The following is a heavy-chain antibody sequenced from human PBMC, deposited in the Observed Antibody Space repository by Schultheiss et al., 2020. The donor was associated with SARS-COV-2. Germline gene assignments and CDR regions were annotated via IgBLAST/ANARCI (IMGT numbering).Heavy chain of an antibody. V-gene: IGHV1-2*02. J-gene: IGHJ4*02. CDR3: AGGWDTAMGDY. Sequence: ASVKVSCKASGYTFTGYYMHWVRQAPGQGLEWMGWINPNSGGTNYAQKFQGRVTMTTDTSTSTAYMELRSLRSDDTAVYYCAGGWDTAMGDYWGQGTLVTVSS. D-gene: IGHD5-18*01. CDR2: INPNSGGT. CDR1: GYTFTGYY.